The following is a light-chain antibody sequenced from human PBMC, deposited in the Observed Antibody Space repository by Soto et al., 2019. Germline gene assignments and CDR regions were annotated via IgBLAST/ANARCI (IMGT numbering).Light chain of an antibody. CDR1: SSDVGGYNY. CDR3: SSYTSSSTLRV. V-gene: IGLV2-14*01. J-gene: IGLJ2*01. Sequence: QSALTQPASVSGSPGQSSTISCTGTSSDVGGYNYVSWYQQHPGKAPKLMIYDVSNRPSGVSNRFSGSKSGNTASLTISGLQAEDEADYYCSSYTSSSTLRVFGGGTKVTVL. CDR2: DVS.